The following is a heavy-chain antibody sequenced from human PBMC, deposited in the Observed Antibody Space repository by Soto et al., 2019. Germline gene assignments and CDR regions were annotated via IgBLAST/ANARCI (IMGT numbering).Heavy chain of an antibody. CDR2: MYYSGTT. CDR1: GGSISSSDFY. J-gene: IGHJ5*02. V-gene: IGHV4-39*01. CDR3: AVVDSTGNWFDP. D-gene: IGHD3-22*01. Sequence: SETLSLTCTVSGGSISSSDFYWGWLRQPPGKGLDFIGSMYYSGTTYYNPSLKNRITISVDTSKNQFSLKLTSVTAADTAVYYCAVVDSTGNWFDPWGQGALVTVS.